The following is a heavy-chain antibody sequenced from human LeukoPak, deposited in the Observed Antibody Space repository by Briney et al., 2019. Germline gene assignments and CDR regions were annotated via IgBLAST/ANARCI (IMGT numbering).Heavy chain of an antibody. V-gene: IGHV4-38-2*02. D-gene: IGHD2-15*01. J-gene: IGHJ3*02. CDR3: ARHHCSGGSCYWADAFDI. Sequence: PSETLSLTCTVSGYSISSGYYWGWIRQPPGRGLEWIASIYYSGSTYYNPSLKSRVTISVDTSKNQFSLKLSSVTAADTAVYYCARHHCSGGSCYWADAFDIWGQGTMVTVSS. CDR1: GYSISSGYY. CDR2: IYYSGST.